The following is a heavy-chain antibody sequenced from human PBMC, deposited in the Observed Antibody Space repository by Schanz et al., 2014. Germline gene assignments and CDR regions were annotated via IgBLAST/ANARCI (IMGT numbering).Heavy chain of an antibody. CDR3: AGAVATIRADSFDI. Sequence: QVDLVESGGGLVQPRGSLRLSCAASEFSFSSFGMNWVRQAPGKGLEWVAVISYDGNNEDYADSVKGRFIISRDNSKNTLDLQMNSLRAEDTAVYYCAGAVATIRADSFDIWGQGTMVAVSS. V-gene: IGHV3-30*03. J-gene: IGHJ3*02. CDR2: ISYDGNNE. CDR1: EFSFSSFG. D-gene: IGHD5-12*01.